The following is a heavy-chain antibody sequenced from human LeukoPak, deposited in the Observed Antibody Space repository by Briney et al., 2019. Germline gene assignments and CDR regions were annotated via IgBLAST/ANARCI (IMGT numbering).Heavy chain of an antibody. Sequence: SETLSLTCTVSGGSISSYYWSWIRQPPGKGLEWIGYTYYSGSTNYNPSLKSRVTISVDTSKNQFSLKLSSVTAADTAVYYCARGPPYYYDSSGAAEYFQHWGQGTLVTVSS. CDR1: GGSISSYY. J-gene: IGHJ1*01. CDR2: TYYSGST. D-gene: IGHD3-22*01. V-gene: IGHV4-59*01. CDR3: ARGPPYYYDSSGAAEYFQH.